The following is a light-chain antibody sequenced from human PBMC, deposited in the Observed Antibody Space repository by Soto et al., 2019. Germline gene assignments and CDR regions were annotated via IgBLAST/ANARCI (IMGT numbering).Light chain of an antibody. Sequence: QSVLTQPASVSGSPGQSITISCTGTSSDVGSYNLVSWYQQHPGKAPKLIIYEANKRPSGISNRFSGSESGNTASLTISGLQPEDEADYYCCSYASRDTDVFGTGTKLTVL. J-gene: IGLJ1*01. V-gene: IGLV2-23*01. CDR1: SSDVGSYNL. CDR2: EAN. CDR3: CSYASRDTDV.